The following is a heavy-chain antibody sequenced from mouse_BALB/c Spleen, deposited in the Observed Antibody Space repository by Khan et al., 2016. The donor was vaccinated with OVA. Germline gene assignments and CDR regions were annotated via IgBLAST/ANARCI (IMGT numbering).Heavy chain of an antibody. V-gene: IGHV14-3*02. D-gene: IGHD1-1*01. CDR1: GFNIKDTY. J-gene: IGHJ2*01. CDR2: IDPANGNP. Sequence: VQLQQSGAELVKPGASVKLSCTASGFNIKDTYMHWVKQRPEQGLEWIGRIDPANGNPKYDPKFQGKATITADTSSNTAYLQLSSLTSEDTAVYYCARRRNYYGSLDYWGQGTTRTVSS. CDR3: ARRRNYYGSLDY.